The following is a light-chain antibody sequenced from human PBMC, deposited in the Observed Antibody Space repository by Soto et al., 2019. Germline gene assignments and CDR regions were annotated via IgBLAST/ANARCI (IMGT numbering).Light chain of an antibody. CDR1: HSVSTH. Sequence: EIVLTQSPGTLSLSPGERVTLSCRASHSVSTHLAWYQQKPGQAPRPVIYGASSRATGIPDRFSGSGSGTDFTLTISRLEPEDFAVYYCQQRSNWPRTFGQGTKVDIK. J-gene: IGKJ1*01. V-gene: IGKV3D-20*02. CDR3: QQRSNWPRT. CDR2: GAS.